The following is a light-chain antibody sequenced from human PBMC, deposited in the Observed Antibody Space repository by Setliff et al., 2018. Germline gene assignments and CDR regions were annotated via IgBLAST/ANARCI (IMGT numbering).Light chain of an antibody. V-gene: IGLV2-11*01. CDR2: EVS. CDR1: SSDVGGYDY. Sequence: QSALTQPAAVSGSPGQSITISCTGTSSDVGGYDYVSWYQQHPGKAPKLMIYEVSKRPSGVSDRFSGSKFGNTASLTISGLQAEDEADYFCCSYADNYTLGVRFGGGTKVTV. CDR3: CSYADNYTLGVR. J-gene: IGLJ2*01.